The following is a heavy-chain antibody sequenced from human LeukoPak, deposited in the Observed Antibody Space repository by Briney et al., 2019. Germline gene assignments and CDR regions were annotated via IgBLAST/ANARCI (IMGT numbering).Heavy chain of an antibody. D-gene: IGHD6-13*01. V-gene: IGHV4-59*01. CDR2: IYYSGST. Sequence: SETLSLTCTVSGGSISSYYWSWIQQPPGKGLEWIGYIYYSGSTNYNPSLKSRVTISVDTSKNQFSLNLTSVTAADTAVYYCARVKTAAGGDWFDPWGQGTLVTVSS. J-gene: IGHJ5*02. CDR1: GGSISSYY. CDR3: ARVKTAAGGDWFDP.